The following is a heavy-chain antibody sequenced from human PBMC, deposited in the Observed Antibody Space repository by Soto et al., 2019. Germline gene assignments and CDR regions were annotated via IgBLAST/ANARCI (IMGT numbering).Heavy chain of an antibody. CDR1: GYTFTGYY. D-gene: IGHD2-15*01. CDR3: AREGYCSGGSCYRPYGMDV. CDR2: INPNSGGT. V-gene: IGHV1-2*04. Sequence: GASVKVSCKASGYTFTGYYMHWVRQAPGQGLEWMGWINPNSGGTNYAQKFQGWVTMTRDTSISTAYMELSRLRSDDTAVYYCAREGYCSGGSCYRPYGMDVWGQGTMVTVSS. J-gene: IGHJ6*02.